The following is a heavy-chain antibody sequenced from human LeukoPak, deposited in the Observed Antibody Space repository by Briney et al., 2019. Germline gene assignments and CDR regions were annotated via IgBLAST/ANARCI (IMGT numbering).Heavy chain of an antibody. D-gene: IGHD1-26*01. CDR2: ISSSSSYI. CDR3: AKDKPTGGSLLDY. CDR1: GFTFSSYS. V-gene: IGHV3-21*01. J-gene: IGHJ4*02. Sequence: GGSLRLSCAASGFTFSSYSMNWVRQAPGKGLEWVSSISSSSSYIYYADSVKGRFTISRDNAKNSLYLQMNSLRAEDTAVYYCAKDKPTGGSLLDYWGQGTLVTVSS.